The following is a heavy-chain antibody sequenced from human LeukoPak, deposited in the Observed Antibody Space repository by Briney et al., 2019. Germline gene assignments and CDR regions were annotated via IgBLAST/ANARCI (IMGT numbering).Heavy chain of an antibody. Sequence: GGSLRLSCAASGFTFSSYALTWVRQAPGKGLEWVSGISGSGGSTYYADSVKGRFTISRDNSKNTLHLQMNSLRADDTAVYYCAKVTIGRGYCTSTSCSPFDYWGQGTLVTVSS. CDR1: GFTFSSYA. CDR3: AKVTIGRGYCTSTSCSPFDY. J-gene: IGHJ4*02. D-gene: IGHD2-2*01. CDR2: ISGSGGST. V-gene: IGHV3-23*01.